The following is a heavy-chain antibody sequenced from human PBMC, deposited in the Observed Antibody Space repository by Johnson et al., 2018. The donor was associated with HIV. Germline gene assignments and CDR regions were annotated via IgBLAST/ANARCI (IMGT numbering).Heavy chain of an antibody. V-gene: IGHV3-23*01. CDR1: GVIVSTKY. J-gene: IGHJ3*02. CDR2: IGASGGRT. D-gene: IGHD2-2*01. Sequence: AAGGVIVSTKYISWVRQGPGKGLEWVSAIGASGGRTFYADSVKGRFAISRDNSKNTLYLQMNSLRAEDTAVYYCARETRDDAFDIWGQGTLVTVSS. CDR3: ARETRDDAFDI.